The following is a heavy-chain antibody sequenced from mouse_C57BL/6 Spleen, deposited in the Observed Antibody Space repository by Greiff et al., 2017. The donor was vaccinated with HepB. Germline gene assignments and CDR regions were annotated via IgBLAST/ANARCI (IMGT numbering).Heavy chain of an antibody. CDR3: ARLSITTVVATDAMDY. V-gene: IGHV1-64*01. J-gene: IGHJ4*01. CDR1: GYTFTSYW. Sequence: QVQLKQPGAELVKPGASVKLSCKASGYTFTSYWMHWVKQRPGQGLEWIGMIHPNSGSTNYNEKFKSKATLTVDKSSSTAYMQLSSLTSEDSAVYYCARLSITTVVATDAMDYWGQGTSVTVSS. D-gene: IGHD1-1*01. CDR2: IHPNSGST.